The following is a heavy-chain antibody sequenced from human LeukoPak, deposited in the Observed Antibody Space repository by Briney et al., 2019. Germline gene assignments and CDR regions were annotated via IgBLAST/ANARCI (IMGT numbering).Heavy chain of an antibody. CDR1: GFTFSGSA. Sequence: GGSLRLSCAASGFTFSGSAMHWVRQASGKGLEWVGRIRSKANSYATAYAASVKGRFTISRDDSKNTAYLQMNSLRAEDTAVYYCAKAGFRTVAFVHWGQGTLVTVSS. CDR3: AKAGFRTVAFVH. CDR2: IRSKANSYAT. D-gene: IGHD4-11*01. V-gene: IGHV3-73*01. J-gene: IGHJ1*01.